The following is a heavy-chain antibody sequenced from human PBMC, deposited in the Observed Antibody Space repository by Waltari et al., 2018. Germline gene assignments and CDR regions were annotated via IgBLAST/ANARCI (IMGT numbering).Heavy chain of an antibody. D-gene: IGHD1-26*01. J-gene: IGHJ6*02. CDR1: GGSFTAYL. CDR3: ARGVGSPHYFYGMDV. V-gene: IGHV4-34*01. Sequence: QVQLQQWGAGLLKPSETLSLTCAVYGGSFTAYLWSWIRQSPGKGLEWVGESNHSGSTNYNPSRKSRVTISVDTSKNQFSLKLSSMTAADTAVYYCARGVGSPHYFYGMDVWGQGTTVTVSS. CDR2: SNHSGST.